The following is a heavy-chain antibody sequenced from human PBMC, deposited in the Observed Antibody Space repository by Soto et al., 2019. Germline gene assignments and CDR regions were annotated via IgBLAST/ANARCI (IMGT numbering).Heavy chain of an antibody. V-gene: IGHV3-15*07. CDR3: ATGFTIVGVLNPFDY. J-gene: IGHJ4*02. Sequence: EVQLVESGGGLVKPGGSLRLSCAASGFTFSNAWMNWVRQAPGKGLEWVGRIKSNTEGGTTDYAAPVEGRFTISRDDSKTTLYLQMNSLETEDTAVYYCATGFTIVGVLNPFDYWGQGTLVTVSS. D-gene: IGHD3-3*01. CDR2: IKSNTEGGTT. CDR1: GFTFSNAW.